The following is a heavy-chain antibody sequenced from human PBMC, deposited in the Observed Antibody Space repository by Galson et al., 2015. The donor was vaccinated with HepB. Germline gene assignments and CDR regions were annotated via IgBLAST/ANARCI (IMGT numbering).Heavy chain of an antibody. D-gene: IGHD2-8*01. CDR1: GFTVSSNY. Sequence: SLRLSCAASGFTVSSNYMIWVRQAPGKGLEWVSITYSGGITYYADSVKTRFTISRDNSKNTLYLQMNSLRADDTAVYYCAGGMVSSSASWGFWGQGTLVTVSS. CDR3: AGGMVSSSASWGF. CDR2: TYSGGIT. V-gene: IGHV3-53*01. J-gene: IGHJ4*02.